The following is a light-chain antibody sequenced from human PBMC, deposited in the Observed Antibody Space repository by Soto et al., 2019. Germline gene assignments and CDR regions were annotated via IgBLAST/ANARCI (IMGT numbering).Light chain of an antibody. Sequence: QSALTQPRSVSGSPGPSVTISCTGTSSDVGGYNSVSWYQQHPGKAPKLMIYDVSKRPSGVPDRFSGSKSGNTASLTISGLQAEDYADYYCCSYAGSYTFYVFGTGTKLTDL. CDR2: DVS. CDR3: CSYAGSYTFYV. CDR1: SSDVGGYNS. J-gene: IGLJ1*01. V-gene: IGLV2-11*01.